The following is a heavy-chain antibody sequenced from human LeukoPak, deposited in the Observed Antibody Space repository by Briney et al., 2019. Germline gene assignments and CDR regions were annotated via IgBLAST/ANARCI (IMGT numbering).Heavy chain of an antibody. CDR1: GFTFSSYG. D-gene: IGHD6-13*01. CDR2: ISYDGSNK. V-gene: IGHV3-30*18. J-gene: IGHJ5*01. Sequence: GRSLRLSCAASGFTFSSYGMHWVRQAPGKGLEWVAVISYDGSNKYYADSVKGRFTISRDNSKNTLYLQMNSLRAEDTAVYYCAKGWGTGYSSSWYEFWGQGTLVTVSS. CDR3: AKGWGTGYSSSWYEF.